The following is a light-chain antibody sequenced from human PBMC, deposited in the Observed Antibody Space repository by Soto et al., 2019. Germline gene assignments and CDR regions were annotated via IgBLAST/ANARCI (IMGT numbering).Light chain of an antibody. CDR1: RSVSSSY. CDR2: GAS. J-gene: IGKJ4*01. Sequence: EIVLTQSPGTLSLPPGERATLSCRASRSVSSSYLAWYQQKPGQAPRLLIYGASSRATGIPDRFSGSGSGTDFTLTISRLEPEDFAVYYCQQYDSSPLTFGGGTKVEIK. V-gene: IGKV3-20*01. CDR3: QQYDSSPLT.